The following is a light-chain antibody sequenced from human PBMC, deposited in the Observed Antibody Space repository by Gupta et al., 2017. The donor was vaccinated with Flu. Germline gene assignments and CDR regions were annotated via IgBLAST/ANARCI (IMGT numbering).Light chain of an antibody. CDR2: GAS. CDR3: QGTDKAPFT. V-gene: IGKV1-39*01. Sequence: PSSPSASVGDTITITCRASQNVNNYLNWYQQNPGKAPNLLIYGASRAQSGLPSRFSGSGSGTDFTLTIRRLPCEDFATYYCQGTDKAPFTFGRGTKVEIK. CDR1: QNVNNY. J-gene: IGKJ4*01.